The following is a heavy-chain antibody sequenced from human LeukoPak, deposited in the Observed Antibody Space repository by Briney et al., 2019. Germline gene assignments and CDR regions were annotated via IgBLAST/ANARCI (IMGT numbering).Heavy chain of an antibody. Sequence: GGSLRLSCAASGFTFSSYSMNWVRQAPGKGLEWVSSISSSSSYICYADSVKGRFTISRDNAKNSLYLQMNSLRAEDTAVYYCARDGYGSGSTLCYWGQGTLVTVSS. CDR3: ARDGYGSGSTLCY. V-gene: IGHV3-21*01. CDR2: ISSSSSYI. D-gene: IGHD3-10*01. CDR1: GFTFSSYS. J-gene: IGHJ4*02.